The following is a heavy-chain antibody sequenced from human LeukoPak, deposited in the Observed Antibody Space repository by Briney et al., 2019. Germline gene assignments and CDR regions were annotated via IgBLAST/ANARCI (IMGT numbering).Heavy chain of an antibody. Sequence: GGSLRLSCAASGFTFSSYAMSWVRQAPGKGLEWVSAISGSGGSTYYADSVKGRFTISRDNSKNTLYLQMNSLRAEDTAVYYCARVGLWFGESDFDYWGQGTLVTVSS. D-gene: IGHD3-10*01. CDR2: ISGSGGST. CDR3: ARVGLWFGESDFDY. V-gene: IGHV3-23*01. CDR1: GFTFSSYA. J-gene: IGHJ4*02.